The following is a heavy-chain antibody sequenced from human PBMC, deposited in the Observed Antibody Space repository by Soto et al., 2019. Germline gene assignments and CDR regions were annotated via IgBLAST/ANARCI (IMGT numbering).Heavy chain of an antibody. D-gene: IGHD2-21*01. CDR3: ARGDPKGLFLAYFDY. Sequence: QVQLQQWGAGLLKPSETLSLTCAVYGGSFSGYYWSWIRQPPGKGVEWIGEINHSGSTNYNPSLKSRVTISVDTSKNQFSLKLSSVTAADTAVYYCARGDPKGLFLAYFDYWGQGTLVTVSS. V-gene: IGHV4-34*01. CDR2: INHSGST. J-gene: IGHJ4*02. CDR1: GGSFSGYY.